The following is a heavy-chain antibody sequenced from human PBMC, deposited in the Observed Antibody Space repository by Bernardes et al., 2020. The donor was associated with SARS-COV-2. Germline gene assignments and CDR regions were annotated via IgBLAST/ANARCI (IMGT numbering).Heavy chain of an antibody. Sequence: GGSLRLSCAASGFTFSSYAMHWVRQAPGKGLEWVAVISYDGSNKYYADSVKGRFTISRDNSKNTLYLQMNSLRAEDTAVYYCARDYYDSSGYYNNWFDPWGQGTLVTVSS. J-gene: IGHJ5*02. CDR3: ARDYYDSSGYYNNWFDP. D-gene: IGHD3-22*01. CDR1: GFTFSSYA. V-gene: IGHV3-30-3*01. CDR2: ISYDGSNK.